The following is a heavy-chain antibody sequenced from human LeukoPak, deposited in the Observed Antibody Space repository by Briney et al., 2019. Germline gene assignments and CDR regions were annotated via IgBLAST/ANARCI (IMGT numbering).Heavy chain of an antibody. D-gene: IGHD3-22*01. J-gene: IGHJ4*02. CDR1: GFTFSSYS. CDR2: ITASGTAM. CDR3: ARGGYDSSGYLVY. V-gene: IGHV3-48*01. Sequence: PGGSLRLSCAASGFTFSSYSMNWVRQAPGKGLEWVSHITASGTAMFYADSVKGRFTISRDNAKNTLYLQMNSLRAEDTAVYYCARGGYDSSGYLVYWGQGTLVTVSS.